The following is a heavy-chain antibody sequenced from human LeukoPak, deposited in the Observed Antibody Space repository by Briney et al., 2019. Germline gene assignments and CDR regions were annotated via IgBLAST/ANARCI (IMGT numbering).Heavy chain of an antibody. CDR3: AKTYYYDSSDSQGAFDI. J-gene: IGHJ3*02. CDR2: ISSSSSYI. D-gene: IGHD3-22*01. CDR1: GFTFSSYS. Sequence: PGGSLRLSCAASGFTFSSYSMNWVRQAPGKGLEWVSSISSSSSYIYYADSVKGRFTISRDNAKNSLYLQMNSLRAEDTAVYYCAKTYYYDSSDSQGAFDIWGQGTMVTVSS. V-gene: IGHV3-21*01.